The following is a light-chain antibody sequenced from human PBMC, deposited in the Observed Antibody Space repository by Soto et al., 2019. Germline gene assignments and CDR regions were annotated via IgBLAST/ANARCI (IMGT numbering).Light chain of an antibody. V-gene: IGLV2-14*03. CDR1: SSDVGGYNY. J-gene: IGLJ2*01. CDR2: DVT. Sequence: QSALTQPASVSGSPGQSLTISCTGTSSDVGGYNYVSWYQQHPDKAPKLMIYDVTDRPSGVSNRFSGSKSGNTASLTISGLQAKDEADYYCSSYTSSDTVVFGGGTKVTVL. CDR3: SSYTSSDTVV.